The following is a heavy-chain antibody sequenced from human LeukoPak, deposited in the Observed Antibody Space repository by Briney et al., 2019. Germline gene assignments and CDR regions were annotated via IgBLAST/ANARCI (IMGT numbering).Heavy chain of an antibody. CDR3: AKDLT. CDR1: GFTFSDYY. CDR2: VSSGSSTI. J-gene: IGHJ4*02. Sequence: GGSLRLSCAASGFTFSDYYMSWIRQAPGKALEWVSYVSSGSSTIYYADSVKGRFTVSRDNGKRSLYLHMNSLRAEDTAVYYCAKDLTWGQGTLVTVSS. V-gene: IGHV3-11*01.